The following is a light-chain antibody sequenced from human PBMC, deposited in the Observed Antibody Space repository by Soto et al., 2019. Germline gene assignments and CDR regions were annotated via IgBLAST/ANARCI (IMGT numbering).Light chain of an antibody. CDR2: QDN. CDR1: KLGDKY. CDR3: QAWDSSTVV. Sequence: SYELTQPPSVSVSPGQTASITCSGDKLGDKYACWYQQRPGQSAVLVIYQDNKRPSRIPERFSRSNSGNTATLTISGTQAMDEADYYCQAWDSSTVVFGGGTKLTVL. V-gene: IGLV3-1*01. J-gene: IGLJ2*01.